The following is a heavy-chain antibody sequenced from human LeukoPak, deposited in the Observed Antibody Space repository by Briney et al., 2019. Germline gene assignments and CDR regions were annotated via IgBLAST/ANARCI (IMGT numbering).Heavy chain of an antibody. J-gene: IGHJ4*02. V-gene: IGHV4-34*01. D-gene: IGHD4-17*01. CDR3: AREGGDYDIDY. CDR2: INHSGST. CDR1: GGSFSGYY. Sequence: PSETLSLTCAVYGGSFSGYYWSWIRQPPGKGLEWIGEINHSGSTNYNPSLKSRVTISVDTSKNQFSLKLSSVTAAGTAVYYCAREGGDYDIDYWGQGTLVTVSS.